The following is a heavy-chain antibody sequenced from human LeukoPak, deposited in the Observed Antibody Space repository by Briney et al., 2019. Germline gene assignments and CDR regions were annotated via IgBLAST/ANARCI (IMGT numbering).Heavy chain of an antibody. CDR1: GGSISSSSYY. Sequence: SETLSLTCTVSGGSISSSSYYWGWIRQPPGKGLEWIGSIYYSGSTYYNPSLKSRVTISVDTSKNQFSLKLSSVTAADTAVYYCAREEVGATTNFDYLGQGTLVTVSS. D-gene: IGHD1-26*01. V-gene: IGHV4-39*07. J-gene: IGHJ4*02. CDR2: IYYSGST. CDR3: AREEVGATTNFDY.